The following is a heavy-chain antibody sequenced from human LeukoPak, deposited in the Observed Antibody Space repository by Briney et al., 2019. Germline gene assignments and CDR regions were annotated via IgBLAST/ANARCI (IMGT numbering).Heavy chain of an antibody. CDR1: GGSISSGGYY. J-gene: IGHJ4*02. CDR2: IYYSGST. V-gene: IGHV4-31*03. CDR3: ARAVRTMSFDY. D-gene: IGHD3-22*01. Sequence: PSETLSLTCTVSGGSISSGGYYWSWIRQHPGEGLEWIGYIYYSGSTYYNPSLKSRVTISVDTSKNQFSLKLSSVTAADTAVYYCARAVRTMSFDYWGQGTLVTVSS.